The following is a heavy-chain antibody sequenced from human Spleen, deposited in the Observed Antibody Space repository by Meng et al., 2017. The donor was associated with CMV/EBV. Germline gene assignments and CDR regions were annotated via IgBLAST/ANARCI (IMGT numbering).Heavy chain of an antibody. Sequence: GESLKISCAASGFTFSSYSLNWLRQAPGKGLEWLSYIGSSSDIIYYADSVKGRFTISRDNAKNSLYLQMNSLRAEDTAVYYCARDSGIGYCRSTVCSDFDYWGQGILVTVSS. CDR2: IGSSSDII. CDR3: ARDSGIGYCRSTVCSDFDY. J-gene: IGHJ4*02. V-gene: IGHV3-48*04. CDR1: GFTFSSYS. D-gene: IGHD2-2*01.